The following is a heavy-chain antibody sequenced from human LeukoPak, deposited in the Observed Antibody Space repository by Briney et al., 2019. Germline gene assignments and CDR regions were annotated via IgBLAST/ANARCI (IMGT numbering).Heavy chain of an antibody. Sequence: GASVKVSCKAYGGTFSSYAISWVRQAPGQGLEGMGGIIPIFGTANYAQKFQGRVTITADESTSTAYMELSSLRSEDTAVYYCAKRGWSEYYFDYWGQGTLVTVSS. CDR2: IIPIFGTA. J-gene: IGHJ4*02. D-gene: IGHD6-19*01. CDR1: GGTFSSYA. V-gene: IGHV1-69*13. CDR3: AKRGWSEYYFDY.